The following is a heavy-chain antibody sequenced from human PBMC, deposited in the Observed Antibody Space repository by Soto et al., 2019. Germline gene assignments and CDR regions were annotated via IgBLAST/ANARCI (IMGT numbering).Heavy chain of an antibody. CDR1: GGSISSGGYS. D-gene: IGHD5-18*01. V-gene: IGHV4-30-2*01. CDR3: ARGWGDAAMATRRDYYYYYGMDV. J-gene: IGHJ6*02. CDR2: IYHSGST. Sequence: PSETLSLTCAVSGGSISSGGYSWSWIRQPPGKGLEWIGYIYHSGSTYYNPSLKSRVTISVDRSKNQFSLKLSSVTAADTAVYYCARGWGDAAMATRRDYYYYYGMDVWGQGTTVT.